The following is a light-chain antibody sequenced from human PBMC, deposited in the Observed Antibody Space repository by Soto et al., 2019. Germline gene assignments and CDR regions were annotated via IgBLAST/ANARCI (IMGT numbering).Light chain of an antibody. CDR2: DAS. J-gene: IGKJ1*01. CDR3: QQDENYWT. V-gene: IGKV1-5*01. Sequence: DIQMTQSPSTLSATAGDRVTITCRASQSISSWLAWYQQKPGKAPKLLIYDASNLESGVPSRFSGSGSGTEFTLTISNLQPDDFATYCCQQDENYWTFGQGTKVEIK. CDR1: QSISSW.